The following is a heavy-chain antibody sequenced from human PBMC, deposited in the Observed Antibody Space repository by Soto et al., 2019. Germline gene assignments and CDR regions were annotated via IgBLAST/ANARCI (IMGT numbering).Heavy chain of an antibody. CDR3: ARLDSTMITFDY. D-gene: IGHD5-18*01. CDR2: IIPLFGTT. V-gene: IGHV1-69*06. J-gene: IGHJ4*02. CDR1: GDSFKNYA. Sequence: QVQLVQSGAEVKKPGSSVKISCKTSGDSFKNYAIGWVRQVPGQGLEWTGSIIPLFGTTNYARIFEGRVTITADKSTTTVYMELGSLRSEDTAVYYCARLDSTMITFDYWGQGTLVTVSS.